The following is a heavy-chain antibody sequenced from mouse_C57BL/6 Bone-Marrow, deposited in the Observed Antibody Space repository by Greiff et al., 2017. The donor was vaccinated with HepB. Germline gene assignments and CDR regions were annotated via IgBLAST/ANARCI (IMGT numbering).Heavy chain of an antibody. CDR3: ARFAYYGSSPYYFDY. J-gene: IGHJ2*01. CDR1: GYTFTSYG. CDR2: IYPRSGNT. D-gene: IGHD1-1*01. Sequence: QVQLQQPGAELVKPGASVKLSCKASGYTFTSYGISWVKQRTGQGLEWIGEIYPRSGNTYYNEKFKGKATLTADKSSSTAYMELRSLTSEDSAVYFCARFAYYGSSPYYFDYWGQGTTLTVSS. V-gene: IGHV1-81*01.